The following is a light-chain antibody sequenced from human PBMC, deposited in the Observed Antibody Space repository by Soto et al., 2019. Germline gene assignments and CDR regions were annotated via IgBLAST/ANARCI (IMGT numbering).Light chain of an antibody. J-gene: IGLJ3*02. CDR3: CSSVGGPIWV. CDR1: SSDVGSYDR. Sequence: QSALTQPASVSGSPGQSIAISCTGTSSDVGSYDRVSWYQHHPGKAPTLMIYEVNKRPSVVSDRFSGSKSGNTASLTISGLQAEDEADYYCCSSVGGPIWVFGGGTKVTVL. CDR2: EVN. V-gene: IGLV2-23*02.